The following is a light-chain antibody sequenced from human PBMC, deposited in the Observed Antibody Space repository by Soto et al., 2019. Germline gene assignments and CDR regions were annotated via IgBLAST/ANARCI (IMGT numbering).Light chain of an antibody. CDR1: SSDVGGYNY. Sequence: QSALTQPASVSGSPGQSITISCTGTSSDVGGYNYVSWYQQYSGKAPRLMIYDVSNRPSGVSNRFSGSKSGNTASLTISGLQAEDEADYYCSSYTSSTTYVFGTGTKVTVL. J-gene: IGLJ1*01. CDR2: DVS. CDR3: SSYTSSTTYV. V-gene: IGLV2-14*01.